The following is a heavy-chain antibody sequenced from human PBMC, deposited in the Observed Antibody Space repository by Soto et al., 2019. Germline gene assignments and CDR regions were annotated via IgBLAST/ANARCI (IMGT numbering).Heavy chain of an antibody. V-gene: IGHV3-23*01. CDR1: GFTFSSYA. Sequence: GSLRLSCAASGFTFSSYAMSWVRQAPGKGLEWVLAISGSGGSTYYADSVKGRFTISRDNSKNTLYLQMNSLRAEDTAVYYCARYVYCSSTSCPGYWGQGTLVTVSS. CDR2: ISGSGGST. CDR3: ARYVYCSSTSCPGY. D-gene: IGHD2-2*01. J-gene: IGHJ4*02.